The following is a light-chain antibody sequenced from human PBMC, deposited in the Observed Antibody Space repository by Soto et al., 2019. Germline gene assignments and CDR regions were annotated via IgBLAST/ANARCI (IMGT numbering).Light chain of an antibody. CDR2: GNS. CDR3: QSYDSSLSGYV. J-gene: IGLJ1*01. Sequence: QSVLTQPPSVSGAPGQSVTISCTGSSSNIGAGYDVHWYQQLPGTAPKLLIYGNSNRPSGVPDRFSGSKSGTSASLAITGIQAADEADYYCQSYDSSLSGYVFGTGTKLTVL. CDR1: SSNIGAGYD. V-gene: IGLV1-40*01.